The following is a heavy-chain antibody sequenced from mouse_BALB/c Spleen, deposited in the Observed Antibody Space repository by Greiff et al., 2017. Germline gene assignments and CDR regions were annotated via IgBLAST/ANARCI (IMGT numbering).Heavy chain of an antibody. CDR3: ARQELTY. D-gene: IGHD1-3*01. CDR1: GFTFSSYA. CDR2: ISSGGSYT. Sequence: EVKLVESGGGLVKPGGSLKLSCAASGFTFSSYAMSWVRQTPEKRLEWVATISSGGSYTYYPDSVKGRFTISRDNAKNTLYLQMSSLRSEDTAMYYCARQELTYWGQGTLVTVSA. V-gene: IGHV5-9-3*01. J-gene: IGHJ3*01.